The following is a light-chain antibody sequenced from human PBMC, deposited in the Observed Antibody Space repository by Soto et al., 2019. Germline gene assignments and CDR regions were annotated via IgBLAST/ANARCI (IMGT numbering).Light chain of an antibody. V-gene: IGKV3-20*01. CDR2: GAS. CDR1: QSVSSSY. Sequence: EIVLAQSPGTLPLSPGERATLSRRASQSVSSSYLAGYQQKPGQAPRLLIYGASSRATGIPDRFSGSGSGTDFTLTISSLEPEDFAVYYCQQYGSSRSITFGQGTRLDIK. J-gene: IGKJ5*01. CDR3: QQYGSSRSIT.